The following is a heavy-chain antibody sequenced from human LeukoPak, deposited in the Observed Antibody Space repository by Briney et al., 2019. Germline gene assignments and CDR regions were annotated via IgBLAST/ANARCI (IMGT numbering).Heavy chain of an antibody. D-gene: IGHD3-22*01. Sequence: SETLSLTCTVSGGSVSSSSYYWGWIRQPPGKGLEWIGSIYYSGSTYYNPSLKSRVTISVDTSKNQFSLKLSSVTAADTAVYYCARQNEGYYYDSSGLNWFDPWGQGTLVTVSS. CDR3: ARQNEGYYYDSSGLNWFDP. CDR2: IYYSGST. J-gene: IGHJ5*02. CDR1: GGSVSSSSYY. V-gene: IGHV4-39*01.